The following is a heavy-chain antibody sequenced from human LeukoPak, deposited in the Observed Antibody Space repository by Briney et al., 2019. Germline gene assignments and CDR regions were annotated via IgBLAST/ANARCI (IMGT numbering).Heavy chain of an antibody. V-gene: IGHV3-74*01. Sequence: GGSLRLSCAASGFTFSSYWMHWVRQAPGKGLVWVSHINSDGSSTNYADSVKGRFTISRDNAKNSLYLQMNSLRAEDTALYYCARDWGNYYYYYMDVWGKGTPVTVSS. CDR1: GFTFSSYW. CDR3: ARDWGNYYYYYMDV. D-gene: IGHD3-16*01. J-gene: IGHJ6*03. CDR2: INSDGSST.